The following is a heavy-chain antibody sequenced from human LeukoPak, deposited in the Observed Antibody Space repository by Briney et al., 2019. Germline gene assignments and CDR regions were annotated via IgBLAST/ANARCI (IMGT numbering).Heavy chain of an antibody. V-gene: IGHV1-69*13. J-gene: IGHJ6*02. CDR3: ARDRITMVRGVYHYGMDV. Sequence: ASVTVSCTASGGTFSSYAISWVRQAPGQGLEWMGGIIPIFGTANYAQKFQGRVTITADESTSTAYMELSSLRSEDTAVDYCARDRITMVRGVYHYGMDVWGQGTTVTVSS. CDR1: GGTFSSYA. CDR2: IIPIFGTA. D-gene: IGHD3-10*01.